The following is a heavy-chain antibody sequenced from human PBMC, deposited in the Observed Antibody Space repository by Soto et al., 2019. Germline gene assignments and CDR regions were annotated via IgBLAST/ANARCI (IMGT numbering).Heavy chain of an antibody. V-gene: IGHV3-53*01. Sequence: GGSLRLSCAASGFTVSSNYMNWVRQAPGKGLEWVSIIYPAGLTYYADSVKGRFTISRDNSRNTLYLLMNSLRAEDTAVYYCATRLKDGSIFGVSRALEYWGQGTMVTVPQ. D-gene: IGHD3-3*01. CDR3: ATRLKDGSIFGVSRALEY. CDR1: GFTVSSNY. J-gene: IGHJ4*02. CDR2: IYPAGLT.